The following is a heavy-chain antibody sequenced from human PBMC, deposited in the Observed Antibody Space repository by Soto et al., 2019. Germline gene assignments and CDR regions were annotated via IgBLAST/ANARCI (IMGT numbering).Heavy chain of an antibody. V-gene: IGHV1-69*13. CDR3: ARVLDYYGSGSYYYYYSGMYV. CDR1: GGTFSSYA. CDR2: IIPIFGTA. J-gene: IGHJ6*02. D-gene: IGHD3-10*01. Sequence: SVKVSCKASGGTFSSYAISWVRQAPGQGLEWMGGIIPIFGTANYAQKFQGRVTITADESTSTAYMELSSLRSEDTAVYYCARVLDYYGSGSYYYYYSGMYVWGQGTTVTVSS.